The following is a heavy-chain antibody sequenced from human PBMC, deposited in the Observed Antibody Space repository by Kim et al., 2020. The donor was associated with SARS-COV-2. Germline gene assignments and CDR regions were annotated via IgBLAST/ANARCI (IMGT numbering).Heavy chain of an antibody. J-gene: IGHJ4*02. CDR3: ASLISSSCYFDY. CDR1: GGSISSGGYY. Sequence: SETLSLTCTVSGGSISSGGYYWSWIRQHPGKGLEWIGYIYYSGSTYYNPSLKSRVTISVDTSKNQFSLKLSSVTAADTAVYYCASLISSSCYFDYWGQGTLVTLSS. CDR2: IYYSGST. V-gene: IGHV4-31*03. D-gene: IGHD6-13*01.